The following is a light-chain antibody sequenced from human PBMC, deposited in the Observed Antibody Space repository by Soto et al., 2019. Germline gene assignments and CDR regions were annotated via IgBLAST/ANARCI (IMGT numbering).Light chain of an antibody. Sequence: EIVMTQSPAALSVSLGERVSLTCRASQAVSSYLAWYQQKPGQAHRLLISAASTRATDIPDRFSGSGSGTDFTLTISSLQSSDLAVYYCLQYSTWPPLYTFGQGTKLEIK. CDR2: AAS. CDR3: LQYSTWPPLYT. V-gene: IGKV3-15*01. J-gene: IGKJ2*01. CDR1: QAVSSY.